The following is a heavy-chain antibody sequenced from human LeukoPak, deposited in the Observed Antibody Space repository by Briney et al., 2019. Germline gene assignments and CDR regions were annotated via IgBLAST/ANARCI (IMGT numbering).Heavy chain of an antibody. Sequence: SVKVSCKASGGTFSSYAISWVRQAPGQGLEWMGGIIPIFGTANYAQKFQGRVTITADESTSTAYMELSSLRSEDTAVYYCARETLYCSSTSCYPLGEMDVWGQGTTVTVSS. J-gene: IGHJ6*02. CDR1: GGTFSSYA. V-gene: IGHV1-69*13. CDR2: IIPIFGTA. D-gene: IGHD2-2*01. CDR3: ARETLYCSSTSCYPLGEMDV.